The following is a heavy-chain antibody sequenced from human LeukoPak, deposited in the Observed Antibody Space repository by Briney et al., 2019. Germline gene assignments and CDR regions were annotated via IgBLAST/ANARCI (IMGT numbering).Heavy chain of an antibody. CDR3: AREKYYDSSGYPRFDY. Sequence: PSETLSLTCTVSGGSISSYYWSWIRQPPGKGLEWIGYIYYSGSTNYNPSLKSRVTISVDTSKNQFSLKLSSVTAADTAVYYCAREKYYDSSGYPRFDYWGQGTLVTVSS. CDR2: IYYSGST. J-gene: IGHJ4*02. CDR1: GGSISSYY. D-gene: IGHD3-22*01. V-gene: IGHV4-59*01.